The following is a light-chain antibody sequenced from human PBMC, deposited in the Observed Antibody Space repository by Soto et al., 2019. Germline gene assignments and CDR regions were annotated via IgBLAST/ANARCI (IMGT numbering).Light chain of an antibody. V-gene: IGKV1-39*01. CDR2: SAS. Sequence: DIQMTQSPSSLCASVGDRDTITYRASQSISNYLNWYQQKPGKAPNLLIYSASSLQSGVPSRFSGSGSGTDFTLAIRSLQPEDFATYYCQQTYNALAITVGKGTRLEIK. CDR3: QQTYNALAIT. J-gene: IGKJ5*01. CDR1: QSISNY.